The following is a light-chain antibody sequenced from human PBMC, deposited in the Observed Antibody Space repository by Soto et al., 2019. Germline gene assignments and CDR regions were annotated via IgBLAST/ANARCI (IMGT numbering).Light chain of an antibody. CDR2: VKS. CDR1: SSNIGAGYD. V-gene: IGLV1-40*01. J-gene: IGLJ3*02. Sequence: QSVLTQPPSVSGAPGQRVAISCTGSSSNIGAGYDVHWYQQLPGTAPKLLINVKSNRPSGVPDRFSGSKSGTSASLAITGLQAEDEADYYCQSYDNSLSAWVFGGGTKLTVL. CDR3: QSYDNSLSAWV.